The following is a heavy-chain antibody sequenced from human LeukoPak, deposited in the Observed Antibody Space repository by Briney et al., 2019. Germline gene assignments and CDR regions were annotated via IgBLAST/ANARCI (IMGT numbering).Heavy chain of an antibody. J-gene: IGHJ4*02. CDR3: AKDMSSSRGYGHDTTNYFDY. Sequence: GGSLRLSCAASGFTFDDYTMHWVRQAPGKGLEWVSLISWDGGSTYYADSVKGRFTISRDNSKNSLYLQMNSLRTEDTALYYCAKDMSSSRGYGHDTTNYFDYWGQGTLVTVSS. D-gene: IGHD3-22*01. CDR2: ISWDGGST. V-gene: IGHV3-43*01. CDR1: GFTFDDYT.